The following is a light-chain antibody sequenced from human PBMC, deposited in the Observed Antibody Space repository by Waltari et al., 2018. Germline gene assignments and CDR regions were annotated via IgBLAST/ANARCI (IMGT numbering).Light chain of an antibody. CDR1: SSDVGTYNY. CDR2: DVS. J-gene: IGLJ2*01. Sequence: QSALTQPASVSGSPGQSIPISCTGTSSDVGTYNYVSWYQQHPGNAPKLMIFDVSIWPSGVSNRFSVSKSGNPASLTISGLQAEDEADYYCSSYISSSTLELFGGGTSLTVL. CDR3: SSYISSSTLEL. V-gene: IGLV2-14*03.